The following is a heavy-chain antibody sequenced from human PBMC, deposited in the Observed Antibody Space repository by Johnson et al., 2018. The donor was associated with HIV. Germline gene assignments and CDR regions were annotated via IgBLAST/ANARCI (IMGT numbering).Heavy chain of an antibody. CDR2: IYSGGST. J-gene: IGHJ3*02. CDR1: GFTVSSNY. D-gene: IGHD1-26*01. Sequence: VQLVESGGGLVQPGGSLRLSCAASGFTVSSNYMSWVRQAPGKGLEWVSVIYSGGSTYYADSVKGRFTISRDNSKNTLYLQMNSLRAEDTAVYYCARDRDSIVWFPYAFDIWGQGTMVTVSS. V-gene: IGHV3-66*01. CDR3: ARDRDSIVWFPYAFDI.